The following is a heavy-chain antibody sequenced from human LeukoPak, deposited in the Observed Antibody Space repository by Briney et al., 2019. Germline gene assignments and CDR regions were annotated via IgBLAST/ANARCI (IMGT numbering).Heavy chain of an antibody. J-gene: IGHJ3*02. V-gene: IGHV3-23*01. D-gene: IGHD3-22*01. Sequence: GGSLRLSCAASGFTFNNNVMSWVRQAQGKGLEWVSAIGGSGGSTYYADSVKGRFTISRDNSKNTLYLQMNSLRAEDTAVYYCAKDLYYYDSSGYYDAFDIWGQGTMVTVSS. CDR3: AKDLYYYDSSGYYDAFDI. CDR1: GFTFNNNV. CDR2: IGGSGGST.